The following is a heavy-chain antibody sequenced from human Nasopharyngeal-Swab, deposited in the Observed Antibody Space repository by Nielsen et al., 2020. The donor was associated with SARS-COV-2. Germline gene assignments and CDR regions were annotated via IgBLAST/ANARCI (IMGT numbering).Heavy chain of an antibody. V-gene: IGHV3-7*01. CDR1: GFTFSSYS. CDR3: VRDSGSYLGIDY. J-gene: IGHJ4*02. CDR2: IKKDGGEK. D-gene: IGHD1-26*01. Sequence: GASLQISCAASGFTFSSYSMNWVRQAPGKGLEWVANIKKDGGEKNYVDSVKGRFTTSRDNAKNSLYLQMNSLRAEDTAVYYCVRDSGSYLGIDYWGQGTLVTVSS.